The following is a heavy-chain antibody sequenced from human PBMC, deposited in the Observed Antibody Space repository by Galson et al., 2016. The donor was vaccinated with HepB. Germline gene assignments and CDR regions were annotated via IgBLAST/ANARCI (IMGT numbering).Heavy chain of an antibody. CDR3: ARVLGAVHPADS. V-gene: IGHV3-23*01. Sequence: SLRLSCAASGLTLTSYALNWVRQAPGKGLEWVSVISYGGETTYYSDSVKGRFTISRDTSKNTLFLQMNSLRAEDTAVYYCARVLGAVHPADSWGQGTLVTVSS. CDR1: GLTLTSYA. D-gene: IGHD6-19*01. CDR2: ISYGGETT. J-gene: IGHJ4*02.